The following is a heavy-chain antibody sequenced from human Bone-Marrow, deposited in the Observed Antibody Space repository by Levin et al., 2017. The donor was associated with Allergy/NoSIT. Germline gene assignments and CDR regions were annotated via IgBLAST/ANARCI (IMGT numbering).Heavy chain of an antibody. CDR2: IFYDEST. J-gene: IGHJ6*02. V-gene: IGHV4-59*01. Sequence: RASETLSLTCTVSGDSLSHYYWTWIRQPPGRGLEWIAYIFYDESTNYNPSLKSRVAISIDTSRNQFSLNLRSVTAADTAVYYCARVPRNIDVLTGNYYYSYSMDVWGPGTSVTVS. CDR1: GDSLSHYY. CDR3: ARVPRNIDVLTGNYYYSYSMDV. D-gene: IGHD3-9*01.